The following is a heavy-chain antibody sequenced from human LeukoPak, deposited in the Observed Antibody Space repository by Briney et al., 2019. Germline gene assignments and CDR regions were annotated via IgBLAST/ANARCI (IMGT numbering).Heavy chain of an antibody. V-gene: IGHV3-21*01. CDR3: ARAGHTPMGADFDY. CDR1: GFTFSSYS. D-gene: IGHD5-18*01. CDR2: ISSSSNYI. Sequence: PGGSLRLSCAASGFTFSSYSMNWVRQAPGKGLEWVSSISSSSNYIYYADSVKGRVTISRDNAKNSLYLQMNSLRAEDTAVYYCARAGHTPMGADFDYWGQGTLVTVSS. J-gene: IGHJ4*02.